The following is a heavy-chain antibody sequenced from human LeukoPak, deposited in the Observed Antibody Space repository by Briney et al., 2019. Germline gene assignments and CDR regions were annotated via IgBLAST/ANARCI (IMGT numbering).Heavy chain of an antibody. Sequence: PGGSLRLPCAASGFTFSSYAMHWVRQAPGRGLQYVSAIDGNGGSTYYENSVKGRFNISRDNSKNSLYLQMDSLRVEDMAVYYCARGQISENYAFDAFNIWGQGTMVTVAS. CDR2: IDGNGGST. D-gene: IGHD3-16*01. CDR3: ARGQISENYAFDAFNI. J-gene: IGHJ3*02. CDR1: GFTFSSYA. V-gene: IGHV3-64*01.